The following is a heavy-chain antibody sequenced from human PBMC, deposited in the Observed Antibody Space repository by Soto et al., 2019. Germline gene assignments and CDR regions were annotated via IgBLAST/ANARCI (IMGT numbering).Heavy chain of an antibody. CDR2: IYPGDSDT. CDR1: GYSFTSYW. CDR3: ARYRYSSSGYYYYGMDV. J-gene: IGHJ6*02. D-gene: IGHD6-6*01. V-gene: IGHV5-51*01. Sequence: GASLKISCKGSGYSFTSYWIGWVRQMPGKGLEWMGIIYPGDSDTRYSPSFQGQVTISADKSISTAYLQWSSLKASDTAMYYCARYRYSSSGYYYYGMDVWGQGTTVNVSS.